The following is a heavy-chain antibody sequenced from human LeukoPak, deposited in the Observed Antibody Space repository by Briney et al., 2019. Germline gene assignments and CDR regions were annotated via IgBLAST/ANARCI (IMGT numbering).Heavy chain of an antibody. J-gene: IGHJ6*03. CDR2: IYTSGST. CDR1: GNSISSGDNY. D-gene: IGHD5-18*01. Sequence: SETLSLTCTVSGNSISSGDNYWSWIRQPAGKGLEWIGRIYTSGSTNYNPSLKSRVTISGDTSKNQFSLKLSSVTAADTAVYYCARGLVVVVPDRGYSYGSWSTGRYYYYMDVWGKGTTVTVSS. V-gene: IGHV4-61*02. CDR3: ARGLVVVVPDRGYSYGSWSTGRYYYYMDV.